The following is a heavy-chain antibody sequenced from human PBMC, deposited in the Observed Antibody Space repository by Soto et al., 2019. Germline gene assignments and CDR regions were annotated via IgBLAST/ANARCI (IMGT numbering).Heavy chain of an antibody. V-gene: IGHV3-23*01. J-gene: IGHJ5*02. CDR1: GFTFSNFA. D-gene: IGHD4-4*01. CDR2: ISGSGATT. Sequence: EVQLLESGGGLVQPGGSLRLSCSASGFTFSNFAMSWVRQAPGGGLQWVSSISGSGATTYYGDSVKGRFTISRDNSKNTVSLQMNNLRAEDSAGYYCVSGMTTVTPDWFDPWGQGTLVTVSS. CDR3: VSGMTTVTPDWFDP.